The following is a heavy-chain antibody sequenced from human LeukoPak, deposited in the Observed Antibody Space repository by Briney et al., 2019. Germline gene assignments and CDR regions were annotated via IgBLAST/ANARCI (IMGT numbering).Heavy chain of an antibody. V-gene: IGHV1-18*01. CDR3: ATDQGGNLDY. CDR1: GYTFTSYG. D-gene: IGHD4-23*01. Sequence: ASVKVSCKASGYTFTSYGISWVRQAPGQGLEWMGWISAYNGNTNYAQKFQGRVTITADKSTSTAYMELSSLRSEDTAVYYCATDQGGNLDYWGQGTLVTVSS. J-gene: IGHJ4*02. CDR2: ISAYNGNT.